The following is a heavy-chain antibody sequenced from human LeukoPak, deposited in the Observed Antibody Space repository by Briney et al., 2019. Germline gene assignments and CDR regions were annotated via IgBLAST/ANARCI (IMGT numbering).Heavy chain of an antibody. CDR2: INAGNGNT. V-gene: IGHV1-3*01. CDR3: ARIRVDYDILTGDDY. D-gene: IGHD3-9*01. Sequence: ASVKVPCKASGYTFTSYAMHWVRQAPGQRLEWMGWINAGNGNTKYSQKFQGRVTITRDTSASTAYMELSSLRSEDTAVYYCARIRVDYDILTGDDYWGQGTLVTVSS. J-gene: IGHJ4*02. CDR1: GYTFTSYA.